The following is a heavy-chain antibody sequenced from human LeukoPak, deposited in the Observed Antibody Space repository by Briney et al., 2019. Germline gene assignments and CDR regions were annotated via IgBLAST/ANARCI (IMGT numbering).Heavy chain of an antibody. CDR1: GYTFTGYY. CDR2: INPNSGGT. Sequence: EASVKVSCKASGYTFTGYYMHWVRQAPGQGLEWMGWINPNSGGTNYAQKFRGRVTMTRDTSISTAYMELSRLRSDDTAVYYCARRSHYDFWSGYYMSAINNWFDPWGQGTLVTVSS. CDR3: ARRSHYDFWSGYYMSAINNWFDP. D-gene: IGHD3-3*01. J-gene: IGHJ5*02. V-gene: IGHV1-2*02.